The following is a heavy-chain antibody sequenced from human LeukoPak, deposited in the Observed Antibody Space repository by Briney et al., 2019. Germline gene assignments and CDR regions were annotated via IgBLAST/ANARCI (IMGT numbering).Heavy chain of an antibody. J-gene: IGHJ4*02. Sequence: TGGSLRLSCAASGFTFDDYGMHWVRQAPGKGLEWVLGISWNSKSIGYADSVKGRFTISRDNAKNSLYLQMNSLRVEDTALYYCARIGGQGGDDYWGQGTLVTVSS. D-gene: IGHD2-21*01. CDR1: GFTFDDYG. CDR2: ISWNSKSI. V-gene: IGHV3-9*01. CDR3: ARIGGQGGDDY.